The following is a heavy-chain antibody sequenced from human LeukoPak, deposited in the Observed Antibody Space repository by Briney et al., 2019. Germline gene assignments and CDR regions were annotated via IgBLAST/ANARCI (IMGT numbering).Heavy chain of an antibody. CDR1: GYTFTIYY. Sequence: GASVKVSCKASGYTFTIYYMHWVRQAPGQGLEWMGIINPSGGSTSYAQKFQGRVTMTRDTSTSTVYMELSSLRSEDTAVYYCAREATRVGAAIYYYYYGTDVWGQGTTVTVSS. J-gene: IGHJ6*02. CDR2: INPSGGST. V-gene: IGHV1-46*01. D-gene: IGHD1-26*01. CDR3: AREATRVGAAIYYYYYGTDV.